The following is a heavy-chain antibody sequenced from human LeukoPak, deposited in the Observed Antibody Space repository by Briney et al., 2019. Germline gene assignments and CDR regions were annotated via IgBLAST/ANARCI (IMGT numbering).Heavy chain of an antibody. CDR1: GFTFDDYA. CDR3: AELGITMIGGV. V-gene: IGHV3-9*01. CDR2: ISWNSGYK. J-gene: IGHJ6*04. D-gene: IGHD3-10*02. Sequence: GGSLRLSCAASGFTFDDYAMHWVRQAPGKGLEWVSGISWNSGYKGYADSVKGRFTISRDNAKNSLYLQMNSLRAEDTAVYYCAELGITMIGGVWGKGTTVTISS.